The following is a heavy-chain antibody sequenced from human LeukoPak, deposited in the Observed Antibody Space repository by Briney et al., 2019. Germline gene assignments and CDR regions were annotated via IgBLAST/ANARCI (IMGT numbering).Heavy chain of an antibody. J-gene: IGHJ5*02. CDR1: GGSISSGGYY. D-gene: IGHD3-10*01. Sequence: SETLSLTCTVSGGSISSGGYYWSWIRQHPGKGLEWIGYIYYSGSTYYNPSLKSRVTISVDTSENQFCLKLSSVTAADTAVYYCARDRGYYGSGSSNWFDPWGQGTLVTVSS. CDR2: IYYSGST. V-gene: IGHV4-31*03. CDR3: ARDRGYYGSGSSNWFDP.